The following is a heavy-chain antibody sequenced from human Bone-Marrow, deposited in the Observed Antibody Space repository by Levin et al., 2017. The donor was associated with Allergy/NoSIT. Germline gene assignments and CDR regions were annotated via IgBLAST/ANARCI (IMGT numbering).Heavy chain of an antibody. CDR3: AKGDRKRSEDYYGSGSWVAFDI. V-gene: IGHV3-23*01. D-gene: IGHD3-10*01. CDR1: GFTFSSYA. CDR2: ISGSGGST. Sequence: PGGSLRLSCAASGFTFSSYAMSWVRQAPGKGLEWVSAISGSGGSTYYADSVKGRFTISRDNSKNTLYLQMNSLRAEDTAVYYCAKGDRKRSEDYYGSGSWVAFDIWGQGTMVTVSS. J-gene: IGHJ3*02.